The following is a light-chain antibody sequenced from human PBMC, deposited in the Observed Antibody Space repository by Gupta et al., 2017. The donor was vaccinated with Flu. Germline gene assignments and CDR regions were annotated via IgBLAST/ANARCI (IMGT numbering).Light chain of an antibody. CDR1: QSVSSN. CDR2: GAT. CDR3: QQYNNWPPVT. J-gene: IGKJ2*01. V-gene: IGKV3-15*01. Sequence: DIVMMQSLATLSVPPGERATLSCRASQSVSSNLAWYQQKPGQAPRLLIYGATTRATGIPARFSGSGSGTEFTLTISSLQSEDFAVYYCQQYNNWPPVTFGQGTKLEIK.